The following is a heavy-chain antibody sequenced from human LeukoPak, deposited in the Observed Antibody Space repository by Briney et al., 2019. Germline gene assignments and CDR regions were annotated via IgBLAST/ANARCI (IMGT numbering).Heavy chain of an antibody. CDR3: ARGPSEDV. CDR1: GFTVSSNH. Sequence: RGSLRLSCAASGFTVSSNHMSWVRQAPGKGLEWVSVIYSGGSTYYADSVKGRFTISRDDSKNTLYLQMNSLRAEDTAVYYCARGPSEDVWGKGTTVTVSS. V-gene: IGHV3-53*01. J-gene: IGHJ6*04. CDR2: IYSGGST. D-gene: IGHD6-19*01.